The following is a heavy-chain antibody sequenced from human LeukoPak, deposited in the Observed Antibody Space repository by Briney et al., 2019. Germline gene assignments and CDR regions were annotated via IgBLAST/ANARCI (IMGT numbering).Heavy chain of an antibody. D-gene: IGHD4-17*01. Sequence: QSGGSLRLSCAASGFTFSSYWMSWVRQAPGKGPEWVANIKQDGSEKYYVDSVKGRFTISRDNAKNSLYLQMNSLRAEDTAVYYCATHYDYGDPFDYWGQGTLVTVSS. J-gene: IGHJ4*02. CDR2: IKQDGSEK. V-gene: IGHV3-7*01. CDR1: GFTFSSYW. CDR3: ATHYDYGDPFDY.